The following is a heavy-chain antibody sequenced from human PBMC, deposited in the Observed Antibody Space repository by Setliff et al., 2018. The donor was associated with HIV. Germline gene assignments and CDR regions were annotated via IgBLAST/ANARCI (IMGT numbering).Heavy chain of an antibody. J-gene: IGHJ4*02. V-gene: IGHV4-4*09. CDR1: GDSIDDFY. CDR3: ARRKLSKGGAFDY. CDR2: IFSNVTT. D-gene: IGHD1-1*01. Sequence: SETLSLTCTVSGDSIDDFYWSWIRQPPGQGLEWIGYIFSNVTTNYSPPLKSRVTMSIDRSKSQFLLNLTSVNASDTAIYYCARRKLSKGGAFDYWGQGAQVTVSS.